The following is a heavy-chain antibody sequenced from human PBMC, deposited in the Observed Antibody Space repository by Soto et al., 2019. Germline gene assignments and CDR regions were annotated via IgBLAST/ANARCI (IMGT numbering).Heavy chain of an antibody. CDR3: AKDTYGGNSGGADV. J-gene: IGHJ6*02. CDR2: ISWNSGGI. D-gene: IGHD4-17*01. Sequence: PGGSLRLSCAASGFTFDDYAMHWVRQAPGKGLEWVSGISWNSGGIGYADSVKGRFTISRDNAKNSLYLQMNSLRAEDTALYYCAKDTYGGNSGGADVWGQGTTVTVSS. V-gene: IGHV3-9*01. CDR1: GFTFDDYA.